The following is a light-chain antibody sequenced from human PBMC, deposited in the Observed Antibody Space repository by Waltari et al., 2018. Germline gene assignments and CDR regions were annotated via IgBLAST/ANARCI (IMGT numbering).Light chain of an antibody. Sequence: QSALTQPASVSGSPGQSIAIFCTGGSSAVGGYNAVSWYQQHPGKAPRLSIFGVPHRPSGVPNRFAGSKSGNTASLTISGLQTEDEADYYCCSWTSRNTYVFGTGTKVTVL. CDR2: GVP. J-gene: IGLJ1*01. CDR3: CSWTSRNTYV. V-gene: IGLV2-14*01. CDR1: SSAVGGYNA.